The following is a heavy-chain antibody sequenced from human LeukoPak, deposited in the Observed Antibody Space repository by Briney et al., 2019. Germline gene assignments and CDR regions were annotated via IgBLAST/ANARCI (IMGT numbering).Heavy chain of an antibody. Sequence: GESLQISCKGSGYIFTSYWIGWVRQMPGKGLEWMGIIYPGDSDTRYSPSFQGQVTISADKSISTAYLQWSSLKASDTAMYYCARLKVATKGRDYYYYGMDVWGQGTTVTVSS. CDR2: IYPGDSDT. J-gene: IGHJ6*02. D-gene: IGHD5-12*01. V-gene: IGHV5-51*01. CDR1: GYIFTSYW. CDR3: ARLKVATKGRDYYYYGMDV.